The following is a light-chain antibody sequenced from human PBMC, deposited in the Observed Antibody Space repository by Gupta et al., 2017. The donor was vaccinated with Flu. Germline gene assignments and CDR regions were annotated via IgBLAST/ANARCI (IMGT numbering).Light chain of an antibody. Sequence: SSVLTQPPSVSVAPGQTARITCGGNKIGSKSVHWYQQNPGQAPVLVVYDDSDRHSGLPERFSGSNSGNTATLTISRVEAGDEADYYCQVWDSSSDHLYVFGTGTKVTVL. CDR1: KIGSKS. V-gene: IGLV3-21*02. CDR3: QVWDSSSDHLYV. J-gene: IGLJ1*01. CDR2: DDS.